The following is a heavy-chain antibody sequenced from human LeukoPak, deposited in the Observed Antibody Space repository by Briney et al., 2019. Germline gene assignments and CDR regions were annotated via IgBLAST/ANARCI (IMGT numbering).Heavy chain of an antibody. Sequence: PGGSLSLSCAASGFTFSSYWMSCARQAPGMRLEWAANIKQDGSEKYYVDSVKGRFTISRDHAKNSLYLQMNSLRAEDTAVYYCARGQPGRDGHNFFDYWGQGTLVTVSS. D-gene: IGHD5-24*01. CDR3: ARGQPGRDGHNFFDY. V-gene: IGHV3-7*01. CDR2: IKQDGSEK. J-gene: IGHJ4*02. CDR1: GFTFSSYW.